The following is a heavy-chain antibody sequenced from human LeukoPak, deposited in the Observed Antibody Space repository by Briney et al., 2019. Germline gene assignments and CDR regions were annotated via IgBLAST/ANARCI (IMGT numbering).Heavy chain of an antibody. CDR1: GGSISSSSYY. D-gene: IGHD1-26*01. J-gene: IGHJ4*02. Sequence: SETLSLTCTVSGGSISSSSYYWGWIRQPPGKGLEWIGSIYYSGSTYYNPSLKSRVTISVDTSKNQFSLKLSSVTAADTAVYYCARVGIVGATQSSIDYWGQGTLVTVSS. V-gene: IGHV4-39*07. CDR2: IYYSGST. CDR3: ARVGIVGATQSSIDY.